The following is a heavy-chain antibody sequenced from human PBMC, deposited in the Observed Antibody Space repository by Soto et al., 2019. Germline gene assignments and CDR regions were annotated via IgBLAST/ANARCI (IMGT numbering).Heavy chain of an antibody. D-gene: IGHD1-26*01. V-gene: IGHV1-69*01. J-gene: IGHJ4*02. CDR1: GGTFSSYS. CDR2: IIPIFGTA. CDR3: ARDGGRHSGGIDY. Sequence: QVQLVQSGAEVKKPGSSVKVSCKASGGTFSSYSINWVRQAPGQGLEWMGAIIPIFGTANYAQKFQGRVTITADESTSTAYMELRSLRSEDTAVYYCARDGGRHSGGIDYWGQGTLVTVSS.